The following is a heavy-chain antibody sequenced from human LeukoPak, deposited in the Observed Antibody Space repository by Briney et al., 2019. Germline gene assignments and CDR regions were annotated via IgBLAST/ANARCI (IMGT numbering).Heavy chain of an antibody. J-gene: IGHJ4*02. CDR2: IYYSGST. D-gene: IGHD5-24*01. CDR3: ARGRDRSKAGDH. V-gene: IGHV4-59*12. Sequence: PSETLSLTCTVSGGSINSYYWSWIRQPPGEGLEWIGYIYYSGSTNYNPSLESRVTISVDTLKNQFSLRLTSVTAADTAFYYCARGRDRSKAGDHWGQGSLVTVSS. CDR1: GGSINSYY.